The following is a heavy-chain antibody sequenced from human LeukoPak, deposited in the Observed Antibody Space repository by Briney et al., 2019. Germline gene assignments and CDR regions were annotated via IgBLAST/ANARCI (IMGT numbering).Heavy chain of an antibody. CDR2: IYYSGST. CDR1: GGSISSYY. Sequence: PSETLSLTCTVSGGSISSYYWGWIRQPPGKGLEWIGSIYYSGSTYYNPSLKSRVTISVDTSKNQFSLKLSSVTAADTAVYYCARFGAPIGNYYDSSGYSYWGQGTLVTVSS. D-gene: IGHD3-22*01. J-gene: IGHJ4*02. V-gene: IGHV4-39*07. CDR3: ARFGAPIGNYYDSSGYSY.